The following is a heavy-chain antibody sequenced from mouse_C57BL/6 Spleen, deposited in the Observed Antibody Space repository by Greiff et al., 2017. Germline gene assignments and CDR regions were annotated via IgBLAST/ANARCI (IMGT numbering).Heavy chain of an antibody. CDR1: GYTFTDYE. J-gene: IGHJ4*01. CDR2: IDPETGGT. Sequence: VQLQQSGAELVRPGASVTLSCKASGYTFTDYEMHWVKQTPVHGLEWIGAIDPETGGTAYNQKFKGKAILTADKASSTAYMGRRSLTSEDSAVYYCTRGEVTTWYYAMDYWGQGTSVTVSS. CDR3: TRGEVTTWYYAMDY. D-gene: IGHD2-2*01. V-gene: IGHV1-15*01.